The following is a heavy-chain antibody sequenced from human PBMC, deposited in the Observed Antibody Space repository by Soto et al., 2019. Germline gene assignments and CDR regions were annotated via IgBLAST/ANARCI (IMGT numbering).Heavy chain of an antibody. CDR2: IDPCDSHT. D-gene: IGHD1-20*01. J-gene: IGHJ6*02. CDR3: ARHVITGTNYYYFGMDV. CDR1: GYSCTSYW. Sequence: PGESLKIFCKGSGYSCTSYWISWVRQMPGKGLEWMGRIDPCDSHTNYSPSFQGHVTISADKSSSTAYLQWSSLKASDTAMYYCARHVITGTNYYYFGMDVWGQGTTVTVSS. V-gene: IGHV5-10-1*01.